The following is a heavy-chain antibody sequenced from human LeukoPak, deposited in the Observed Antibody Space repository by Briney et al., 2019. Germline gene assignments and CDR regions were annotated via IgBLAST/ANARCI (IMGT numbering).Heavy chain of an antibody. CDR3: AKTPGGGSYHLDY. J-gene: IGHJ4*02. V-gene: IGHV3-23*01. D-gene: IGHD1-26*01. CDR1: GFTFSNYA. CDR2: ISGTGGST. Sequence: GGSLRFSCAASGFTFSNYAMSWVSQAPGKGLEWVSAISGTGGSTYYADSVKGRFTISRDNSKNTLYLQMNSLRAEDTAVYYCAKTPGGGSYHLDYWGQGTLVTVSS.